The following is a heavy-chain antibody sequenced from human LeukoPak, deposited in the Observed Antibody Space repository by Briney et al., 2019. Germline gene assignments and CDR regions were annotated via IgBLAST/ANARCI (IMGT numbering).Heavy chain of an antibody. CDR2: IYYSGST. D-gene: IGHD6-13*01. J-gene: IGHJ6*02. V-gene: IGHV4-59*01. CDR1: GGSISSYY. CDR3: ARDDLLAAAGTGYYYYYGMDV. Sequence: SETLSLTCTVSGGSISSYYWSWIRQPPGKGLEWIGYIYYSGSTNYNPSLKSRVTISVDTSKNQFSLKLSSVTAADTAVYYCARDDLLAAAGTGYYYYYGMDVWGQGTTVAVSS.